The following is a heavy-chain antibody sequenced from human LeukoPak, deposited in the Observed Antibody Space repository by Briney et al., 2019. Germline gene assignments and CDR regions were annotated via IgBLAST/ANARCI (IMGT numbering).Heavy chain of an antibody. CDR3: ARASYSYDINGWVPFDY. J-gene: IGHJ4*02. CDR1: GNSISSGDKY. D-gene: IGHD3-22*01. CDR2: IYTSGST. V-gene: IGHV4-61*02. Sequence: SQTLSLTCTVSGNSISSGDKYWSWIRQPARKGLEWIGGIYTSGSTNYNPSLKSRVTISGDTSKNQFSLRLSSVTAADTAVYYCARASYSYDINGWVPFDYWGQGTLVTVSS.